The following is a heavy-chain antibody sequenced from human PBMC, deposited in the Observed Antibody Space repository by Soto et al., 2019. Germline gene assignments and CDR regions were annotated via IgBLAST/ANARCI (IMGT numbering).Heavy chain of an antibody. V-gene: IGHV4-31*03. J-gene: IGHJ4*02. Sequence: TLSLTCTVSGGSISSDNYFWSWIRQHPGKGLEWIGYIDYIGRAYYNPSLKSRVTTSVDTSKNQFSLRLSSVTVADTATYYCARTRQSCTTSRCHDVYFDFWGRGTLVTVSS. CDR1: GGSISSDNYF. D-gene: IGHD2-8*01. CDR3: ARTRQSCTTSRCHDVYFDF. CDR2: IDYIGRA.